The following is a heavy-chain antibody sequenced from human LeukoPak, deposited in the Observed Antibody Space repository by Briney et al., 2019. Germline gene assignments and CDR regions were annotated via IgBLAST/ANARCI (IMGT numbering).Heavy chain of an antibody. J-gene: IGHJ6*02. CDR3: ARDSDGMSV. Sequence: GGSVRLSCVASRFTFSTYGMHWVRQAPGKGLEWVALISYDGINKYYADSVKGRFTISRDNSKSTLYLQMNSLRAEDTAVYYCARDSDGMSVWGLGTTVTVSS. CDR2: ISYDGINK. CDR1: RFTFSTYG. V-gene: IGHV3-30*03.